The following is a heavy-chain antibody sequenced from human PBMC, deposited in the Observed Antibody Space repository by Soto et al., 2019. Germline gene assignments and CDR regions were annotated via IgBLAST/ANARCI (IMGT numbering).Heavy chain of an antibody. CDR1: GFTFDDYA. J-gene: IGHJ6*02. CDR3: AKDTPSTLEQWLVLGGGMDV. V-gene: IGHV3-9*01. Sequence: GGSLRLSCAASGFTFDDYAMHWVRQAPGKGLEWVSGISWNSGSIGYADSVKGRFTISRDNAKNSLYLQMNSLRAEDTALYYCAKDTPSTLEQWLVLGGGMDVWGQGTTVTVSS. CDR2: ISWNSGSI. D-gene: IGHD6-19*01.